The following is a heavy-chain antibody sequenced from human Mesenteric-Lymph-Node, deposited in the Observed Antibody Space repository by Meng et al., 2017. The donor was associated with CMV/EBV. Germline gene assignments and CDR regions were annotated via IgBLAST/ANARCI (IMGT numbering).Heavy chain of an antibody. D-gene: IGHD3-10*01. CDR1: GFTFSNFA. V-gene: IGHV3-23*03. Sequence: GGSLRLSCATSGFTFSNFAMSWVRQTPGKGPEWISVIYSDGRSTNYADSVKGRLTISRDNAQKTLYLQMNSLKTEDTAVYYCTRESGYFDYWGQGTLVTVSS. J-gene: IGHJ4*02. CDR3: TRESGYFDY. CDR2: IYSDGRST.